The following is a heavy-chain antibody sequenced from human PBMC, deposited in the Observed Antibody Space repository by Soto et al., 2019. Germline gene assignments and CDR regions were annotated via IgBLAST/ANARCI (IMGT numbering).Heavy chain of an antibody. J-gene: IGHJ4*02. CDR3: AREGGVSSDGLYHFDS. V-gene: IGHV4-30-4*01. D-gene: IGHD3-16*01. Sequence: SETLSLTCTGSGGATTSDNYWTWIRQPPGKGLEWLGHIYYSGSTDYNPSLKSRLAISIDTSKNQFSLRLSSVTAADTAVYFCAREGGVSSDGLYHFDSWDQGTLVTVSS. CDR1: GGATTSDNY. CDR2: IYYSGST.